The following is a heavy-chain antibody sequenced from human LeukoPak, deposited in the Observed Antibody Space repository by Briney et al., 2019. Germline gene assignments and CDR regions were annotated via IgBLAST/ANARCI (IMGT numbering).Heavy chain of an antibody. D-gene: IGHD4-17*01. J-gene: IGHJ4*02. CDR1: GXSFTSYC. V-gene: IGHV5-10-1*01. CDR3: ATVIATGDDGYFRY. CDR2: IDPGDSYT. Sequence: GESLQISFQGSGXSFTSYCITWVRQMPGKGLEWMWRIDPGDSYTDYSSSLQGRVAISADKSISTSYLQWSGLKASDTAMYYCATVIATGDDGYFRYWGQGTLVTVSS.